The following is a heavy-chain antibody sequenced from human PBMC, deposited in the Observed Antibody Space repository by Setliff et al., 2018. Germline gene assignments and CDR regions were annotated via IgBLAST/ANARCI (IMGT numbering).Heavy chain of an antibody. Sequence: ASVKVSCKASGYTFNNYGIIWVRQAPGQGPEWMGWISAYSGETNYAQIFQGRVTMTTDTPTSTAYMELRSLTSDDTAVYYCARGQTLRHFDWPTAFDYWGLGTLVTSP. CDR1: GYTFNNYG. V-gene: IGHV1-18*01. CDR3: ARGQTLRHFDWPTAFDY. D-gene: IGHD3-9*01. CDR2: ISAYSGET. J-gene: IGHJ4*02.